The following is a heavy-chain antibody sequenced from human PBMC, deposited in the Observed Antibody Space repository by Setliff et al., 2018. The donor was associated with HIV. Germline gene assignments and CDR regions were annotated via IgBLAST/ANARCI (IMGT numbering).Heavy chain of an antibody. CDR1: GYSISSGYY. J-gene: IGHJ5*02. D-gene: IGHD2-15*01. CDR3: ARSVGYCSGGSCSNWFDP. V-gene: IGHV4-38-2*01. Sequence: SETLSLTCAVSGYSISSGYYWGWIRQPPGKGLEWIGSIYHSGSTYYNPSLKSRVTISVDTSKNQFSLKLSSVTAADTAVYYCARSVGYCSGGSCSNWFDPWGQGTLVTSPQ. CDR2: IYHSGST.